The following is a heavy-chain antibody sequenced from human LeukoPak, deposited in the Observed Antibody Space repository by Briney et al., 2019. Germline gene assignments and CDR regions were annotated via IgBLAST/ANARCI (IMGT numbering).Heavy chain of an antibody. J-gene: IGHJ4*02. CDR1: GFTFSSYA. CDR2: ISGSSTDI. Sequence: GGSLRLSCAASGFTFSSYAMNWVRQAPGEGLEWVSSISGSSTDIYYADSVKGRFTISRDNAKNSVFLQINNLRAEDTAIFYCARRGYYDSSGYDYWGQGTLVTVSS. CDR3: ARRGYYDSSGYDY. V-gene: IGHV3-21*06. D-gene: IGHD3-22*01.